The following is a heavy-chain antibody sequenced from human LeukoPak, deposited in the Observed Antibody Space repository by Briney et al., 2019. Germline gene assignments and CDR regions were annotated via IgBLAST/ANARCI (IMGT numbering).Heavy chain of an antibody. CDR3: ARGAPYGDYVDY. CDR1: GFSLSNFW. D-gene: IGHD4-17*01. J-gene: IGHJ4*02. Sequence: GTSLRLSCAASGFSLSNFWMHWVRQAPGKGLVWVSRINSDGSSTSYADSVKGRFTISRDNAKNTLYLQMNSLRAEDTAVYYCARGAPYGDYVDYWGQGTLVTVSS. V-gene: IGHV3-74*01. CDR2: INSDGSST.